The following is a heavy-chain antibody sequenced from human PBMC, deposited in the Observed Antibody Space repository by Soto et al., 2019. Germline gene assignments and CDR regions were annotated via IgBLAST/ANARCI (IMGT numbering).Heavy chain of an antibody. Sequence: SETLSLTCTVSGGSISSYYWSWIRQPPGKGLEWIGYIYYSGSTNYNPSLKSRVTISVDTSKNQFSLKLSSVTAADTAVYYCARERGYSGYDYGREFDYWGQGTLVTVSS. CDR1: GGSISSYY. V-gene: IGHV4-59*01. CDR3: ARERGYSGYDYGREFDY. D-gene: IGHD5-12*01. J-gene: IGHJ4*02. CDR2: IYYSGST.